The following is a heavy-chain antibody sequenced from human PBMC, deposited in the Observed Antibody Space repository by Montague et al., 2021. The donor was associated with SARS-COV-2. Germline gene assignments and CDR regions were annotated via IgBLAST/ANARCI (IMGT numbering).Heavy chain of an antibody. CDR2: IYDSGST. J-gene: IGHJ3*02. V-gene: IGHV4-39*02. Sequence: SETLSLTCTVSGGSISSYYWDWIRQPPGKGLEWIGSIYDSGSTYYNPSXXSRVTISVDTSKNHFSLKLNSVTAADTAVYYCARRGRKLLPVATTIGGFDIWGQGTMVTVSS. CDR1: GGSISSYY. D-gene: IGHD5-12*01. CDR3: ARRGRKLLPVATTIGGFDI.